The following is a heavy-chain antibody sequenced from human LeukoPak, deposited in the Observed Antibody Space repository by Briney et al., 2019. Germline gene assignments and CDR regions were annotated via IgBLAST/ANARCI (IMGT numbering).Heavy chain of an antibody. Sequence: GGSLRLSCAASGFTFSSYAMSWVRQAPGKGLEWVSAISGSGGTTYYADSVKGRFTISRDNSKNTLCLQMNSLRAEDTAVYYCAKDRSRGDDDYWGQGTLVTVSS. J-gene: IGHJ4*02. CDR3: AKDRSRGDDDY. V-gene: IGHV3-23*01. CDR2: ISGSGGTT. CDR1: GFTFSSYA.